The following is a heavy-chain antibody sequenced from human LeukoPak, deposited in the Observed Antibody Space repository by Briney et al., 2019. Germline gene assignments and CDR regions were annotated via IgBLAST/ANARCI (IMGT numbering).Heavy chain of an antibody. V-gene: IGHV3-74*01. CDR3: ARGVSGTGPDI. J-gene: IGHJ3*02. Sequence: GSLRLSCAASGFTFSSYWMHWVRQAPGKGLVWVSRIKTDGSSTDYADSVKGRFTISRDNANNTMYLQMNSLRAEDTAVYYCARGVSGTGPDIWGLGTMVTVSS. CDR1: GFTFSSYW. CDR2: IKTDGSST. D-gene: IGHD5/OR15-5a*01.